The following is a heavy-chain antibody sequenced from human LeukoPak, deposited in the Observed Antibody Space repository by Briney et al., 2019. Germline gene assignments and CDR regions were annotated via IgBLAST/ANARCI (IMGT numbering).Heavy chain of an antibody. CDR2: ISFDGNNK. CDR1: GFTFSTYA. D-gene: IGHD1-26*01. J-gene: IGHJ4*02. Sequence: PGGSLRLSCAASGFTFSTYAMHWVRQAPGKGLEWVTVISFDGNNKNYADSVKGRFTISRDSSKNTLYLQLNSLRAEDTAVYCCAGSPGLVGANYFDYWGQGTLVTVSS. CDR3: AGSPGLVGANYFDY. V-gene: IGHV3-30*04.